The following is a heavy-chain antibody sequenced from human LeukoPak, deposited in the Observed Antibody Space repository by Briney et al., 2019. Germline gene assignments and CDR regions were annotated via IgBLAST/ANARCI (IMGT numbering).Heavy chain of an antibody. J-gene: IGHJ6*02. Sequence: GGSLRLSCEASGFTFRSYGMHWVRQAPGKGLEWVALVWYDGRNTYYSESVKGRFTISRDNSKNTLYLQMNSLSGEDTAVYYCARELRCGGDCQKYFYGMDVWGQGTTVTVSS. CDR1: GFTFRSYG. CDR2: VWYDGRNT. CDR3: ARELRCGGDCQKYFYGMDV. D-gene: IGHD2-21*02. V-gene: IGHV3-33*01.